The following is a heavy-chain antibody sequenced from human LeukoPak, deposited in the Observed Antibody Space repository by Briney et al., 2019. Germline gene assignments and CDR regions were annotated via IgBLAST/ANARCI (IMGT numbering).Heavy chain of an antibody. V-gene: IGHV1-18*01. J-gene: IGHJ5*02. CDR3: ARDNNDYVWGSYRYGFDP. CDR1: GYTFTSYG. Sequence: ASVKVSCKASGYTFTSYGISWVRQAPGQGLEWMGWISAYNGNTNYAQKFQGRVTMTTYTSTNTAYMDLTSLKSEDTAVYYCARDNNDYVWGSYRYGFDPWGQGTLVTVSS. D-gene: IGHD3-16*02. CDR2: ISAYNGNT.